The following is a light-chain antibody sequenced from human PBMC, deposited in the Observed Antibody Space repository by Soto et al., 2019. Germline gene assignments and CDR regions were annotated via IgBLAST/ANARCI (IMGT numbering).Light chain of an antibody. CDR1: QVISSW. CDR3: HQASSFPLS. Sequence: IQMTQSPSSVSASVGDRVTISCRASQVISSWLAWYQQKPGKAPKLLIYKASNLQTGVPSRFSGSRSGPDFTLTITNLQPEDFATYYCHQASSFPLSFGGGTNVEIK. J-gene: IGKJ4*01. V-gene: IGKV1-12*01. CDR2: KAS.